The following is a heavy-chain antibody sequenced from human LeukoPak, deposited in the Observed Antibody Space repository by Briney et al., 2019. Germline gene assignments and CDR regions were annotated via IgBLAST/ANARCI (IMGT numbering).Heavy chain of an antibody. Sequence: GASVKVSCKASGFTFTSYDINWGRQGTGQGLEWMGWMNPKSGNTGYAQKFQGRVTITADKSTSTAYMELSSLRSEDTAVYYCARGRIAAAGNGDAAFDIWGQGTMVTVSS. CDR3: ARGRIAAAGNGDAAFDI. CDR1: GFTFTSYD. J-gene: IGHJ3*02. D-gene: IGHD6-13*01. CDR2: MNPKSGNT. V-gene: IGHV1-8*01.